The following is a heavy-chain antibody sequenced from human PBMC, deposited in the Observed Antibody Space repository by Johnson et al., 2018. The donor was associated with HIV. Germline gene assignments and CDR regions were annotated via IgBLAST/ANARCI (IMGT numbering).Heavy chain of an antibody. Sequence: QVRLVESGGGVVQPGGSLRLSCAASAFTFSSFGMHWVRQAPGKGLEWVSFIRSDGINKYYVDSVKGRFTISRDNSKNTLYLQMNSLRAEDTAVYYCARDLPGPPSLYAFDIWGQGTMVTVSS. CDR1: AFTFSSFG. J-gene: IGHJ3*02. CDR3: ARDLPGPPSLYAFDI. CDR2: IRSDGINK. V-gene: IGHV3-30*02.